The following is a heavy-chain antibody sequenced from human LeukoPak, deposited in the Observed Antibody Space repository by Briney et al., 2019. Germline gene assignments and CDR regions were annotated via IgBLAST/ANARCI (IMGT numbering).Heavy chain of an antibody. J-gene: IGHJ4*02. V-gene: IGHV3-30*02. CDR3: AKDRSRSKTYYYDGSGLTPFDY. CDR1: GFTFSNYG. Sequence: GGSLRLSCAASGFTFSNYGMHWVRQAPGKGLEWVAFIQYDGSNKFYADSVKGRFIISRDNSKNTLYLQMNSLRAEDTAVYYCAKDRSRSKTYYYDGSGLTPFDYWGQGTLVTVSS. CDR2: IQYDGSNK. D-gene: IGHD3-22*01.